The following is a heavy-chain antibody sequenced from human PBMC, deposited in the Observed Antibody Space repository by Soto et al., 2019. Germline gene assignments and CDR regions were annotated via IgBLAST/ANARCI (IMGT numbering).Heavy chain of an antibody. J-gene: IGHJ3*02. CDR3: ARSYYYDSSGYYYGSPDAFDI. CDR1: GFSLSNARMG. CDR2: IFSNDEK. V-gene: IGHV2-26*01. Sequence: QVTLKESGPVLVKPTETLTLTCTVSGFSLSNARMGVSWIRQPPGKALEWLAHIFSNDEKSYSTSLKSRLTISKDTSKSQVVLTMTNMDTVDTATYYCARSYYYDSSGYYYGSPDAFDIWGQGTMVTVSS. D-gene: IGHD3-22*01.